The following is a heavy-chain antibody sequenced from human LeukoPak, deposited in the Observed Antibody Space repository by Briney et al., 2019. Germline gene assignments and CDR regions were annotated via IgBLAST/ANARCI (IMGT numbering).Heavy chain of an antibody. V-gene: IGHV4-30-4*07. CDR3: ARDRYYYDSSGSGLDY. J-gene: IGHJ4*02. D-gene: IGHD3-22*01. CDR1: GGSISSGSYS. Sequence: SETLSLTCAVSGGSISSGSYSWSWIRQPPGKGLEWIGYFFYTGSTYYNPSLKSRVTMSVDTSKNQSSLRLSSVTAADTAVYYCARDRYYYDSSGSGLDYWGQGTLVTVSS. CDR2: FFYTGST.